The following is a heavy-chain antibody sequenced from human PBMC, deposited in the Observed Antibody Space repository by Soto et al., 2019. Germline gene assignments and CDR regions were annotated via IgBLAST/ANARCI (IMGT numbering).Heavy chain of an antibody. CDR1: GYTFTSYG. CDR2: ISAYNGNT. CDR3: AREGDCSSTSCYAAPPDY. D-gene: IGHD2-2*01. Sequence: ASVKVSCKASGYTFTSYGISWVRQAPGQGLEWMGWISAYNGNTNYAQKLQGRVTMTTDTSTGTAYMELRSLRSDDTAVYYCAREGDCSSTSCYAAPPDYWGQGTLVTVSS. J-gene: IGHJ4*02. V-gene: IGHV1-18*01.